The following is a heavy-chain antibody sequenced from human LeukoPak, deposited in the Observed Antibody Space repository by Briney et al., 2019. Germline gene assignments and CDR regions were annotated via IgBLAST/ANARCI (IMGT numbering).Heavy chain of an antibody. CDR2: MSAYNGNT. D-gene: IGHD2-21*01. J-gene: IGHJ4*02. V-gene: IGHV1-18*01. CDR3: ARADRPYCGGDCYSY. CDR1: GYTFTSYG. Sequence: ASVKVSCKASGYTFTSYGISWVRQAPGQGLEWMGWMSAYNGNTNYAQKLQGRVTMTTDTSTSTAYMELRSLRSDDTAVYYCARADRPYCGGDCYSYWGQGTLVTVSS.